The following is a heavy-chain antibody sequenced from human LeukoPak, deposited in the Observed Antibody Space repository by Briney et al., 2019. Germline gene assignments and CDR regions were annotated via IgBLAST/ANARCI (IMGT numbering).Heavy chain of an antibody. CDR1: GFTSGNHW. J-gene: IGHJ4*02. CDR3: GRAYGAGSCDY. CDR2: INQDASEK. V-gene: IGHV3-7*01. Sequence: PGXSLRLSCAASGFTSGNHWMSRVRQAPGKGVEWVANINQDASEKYYVDSVNVRFTISRDNAKNSLYLQMNSLRAEDTAVYYCGRAYGAGSCDYWGQGTLVTVSS. D-gene: IGHD3-10*01.